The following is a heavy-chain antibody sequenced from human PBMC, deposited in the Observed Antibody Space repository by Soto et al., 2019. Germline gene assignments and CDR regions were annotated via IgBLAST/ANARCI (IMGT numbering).Heavy chain of an antibody. V-gene: IGHV3-33*01. Sequence: PGGSLRLSCAASGFTFSSYCMHWVRQAPGKGLEWVAVIWYDGSSKYYADSVKGRFTISRDNSKNTLYLQMNSLRAEDTAVYYCAREVSWNDEELDYWGQGTLVTVSS. CDR1: GFTFSSYC. D-gene: IGHD1-1*01. CDR2: IWYDGSSK. CDR3: AREVSWNDEELDY. J-gene: IGHJ4*02.